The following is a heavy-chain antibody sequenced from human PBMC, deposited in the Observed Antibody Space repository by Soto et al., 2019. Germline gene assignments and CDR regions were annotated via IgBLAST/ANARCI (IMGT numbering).Heavy chain of an antibody. CDR3: ARVSQVSDWFDP. J-gene: IGHJ5*02. V-gene: IGHV1-46*01. CDR1: GYAFTSYD. Sequence: ASVKVSCKASGYAFTSYDMHWVRQAPGQGLEWMGIINPSGGSTSYAQKFQGRVTMTRDTSTSTVYMELSSLRSEDTAVYYCARVSQVSDWFDPWGQGTLVTVSS. CDR2: INPSGGST. D-gene: IGHD3-10*01.